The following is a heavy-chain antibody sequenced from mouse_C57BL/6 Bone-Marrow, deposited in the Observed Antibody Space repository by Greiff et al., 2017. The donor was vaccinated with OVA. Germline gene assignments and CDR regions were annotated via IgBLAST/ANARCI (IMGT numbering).Heavy chain of an antibody. Sequence: VQLKESGPELVKPGASVKISCKASGYSFTDYNMNWVKQSNGQSLEWIGVINPNYGTTSYNQKFKGKATLTVDRSSSTAYMQLNSLTSEDSAVYYCARGDDGYYAYAMDYWGQGTSVTVSS. J-gene: IGHJ4*01. CDR2: INPNYGTT. CDR3: ARGDDGYYAYAMDY. D-gene: IGHD2-3*01. CDR1: GYSFTDYN. V-gene: IGHV1-39*01.